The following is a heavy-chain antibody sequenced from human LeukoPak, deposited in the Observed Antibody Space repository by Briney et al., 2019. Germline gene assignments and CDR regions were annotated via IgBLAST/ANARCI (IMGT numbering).Heavy chain of an antibody. D-gene: IGHD6-13*01. CDR3: ARAGSSWKEYYYYYMDV. J-gene: IGHJ6*03. Sequence: SETLSLTCTVSGGSISSYYWSWIRQPPGKGLEWIGYIYYSGSTNYNPSLKSRVTISVDTSKNQFSLKLSSVTAADTAVYYCARAGSSWKEYYYYYMDVWGQGTMVTVSS. V-gene: IGHV4-59*01. CDR2: IYYSGST. CDR1: GGSISSYY.